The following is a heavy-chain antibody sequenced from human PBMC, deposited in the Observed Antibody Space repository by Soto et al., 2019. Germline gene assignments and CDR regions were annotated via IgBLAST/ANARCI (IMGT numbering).Heavy chain of an antibody. V-gene: IGHV4-34*01. D-gene: IGHD4-17*01. Sequence: SQTLSLTCSPYGRPFSRYHWTWSGQPPGRGLEWIGEITHRGSPNYNPSLKSRVTISLDMSKNQFSLNLWSVTAADTAMYYCARIPGSDYSDPHDYWGQGTLVTVSS. J-gene: IGHJ4*02. CDR3: ARIPGSDYSDPHDY. CDR1: GRPFSRYH. CDR2: ITHRGSP.